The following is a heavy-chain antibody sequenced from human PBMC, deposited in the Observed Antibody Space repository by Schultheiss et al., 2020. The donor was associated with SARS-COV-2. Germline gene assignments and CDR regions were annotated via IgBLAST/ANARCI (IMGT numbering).Heavy chain of an antibody. D-gene: IGHD2-21*01. CDR3: ARRSGDRPSSLYF. CDR2: INPNSGGT. V-gene: IGHV1-2*02. J-gene: IGHJ4*02. Sequence: ASVKVSCKASGGTFSSYAISWVRQAPGQGLEWMVWINPNSGGTNYAQKFQGRVTMTRDTSTSTAYMELGSLRSDDTAVYYCARRSGDRPSSLYFWGLGTLITVSS. CDR1: GGTFSSYA.